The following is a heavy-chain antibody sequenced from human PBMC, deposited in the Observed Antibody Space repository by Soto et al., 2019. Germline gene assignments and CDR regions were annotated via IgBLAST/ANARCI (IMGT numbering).Heavy chain of an antibody. D-gene: IGHD2-2*01. CDR2: ISYDGNNK. J-gene: IGHJ4*02. CDR1: EFTFSNYA. Sequence: GGSLRLSCAASEFTFSNYAMHWVRQAPGKGLQWLAVISYDGNNKYYADSVEGRFTISRDNSKNTVYLQMNSLRLEDTAMYYCARHSNQLLGFDYWGQGTLVTVSS. V-gene: IGHV3-30*03. CDR3: ARHSNQLLGFDY.